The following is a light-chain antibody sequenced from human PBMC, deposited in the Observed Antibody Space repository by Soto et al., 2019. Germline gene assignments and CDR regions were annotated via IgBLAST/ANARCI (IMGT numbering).Light chain of an antibody. J-gene: IGKJ3*01. CDR1: QSVSSSY. CDR2: GAS. CDR3: QQYNNWPPFT. Sequence: EIVLTQSPGTLSLSPGERATLFCRASQSVSSSYFAWYQQKPGQAPRLLIYGASSRATGIPDRFSGSGSGTDFTLTISRLEPEDFAVYYCQQYNNWPPFTFGPGTKVDIK. V-gene: IGKV3-20*01.